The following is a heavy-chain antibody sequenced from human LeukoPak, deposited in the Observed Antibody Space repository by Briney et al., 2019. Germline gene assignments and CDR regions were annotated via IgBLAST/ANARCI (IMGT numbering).Heavy chain of an antibody. Sequence: GGSLRLSCAASGFTFSNAWMSWVRQAPGKGLEWVGRLKSKTDGGTTDYAAPVKGRFSISGGDSKNTLYLQMNSLRAEDTAVYYCARDGRTIAAARHAGFDYWGQGTLVTVSS. V-gene: IGHV3-15*01. CDR1: GFTFSNAW. D-gene: IGHD6-13*01. J-gene: IGHJ4*02. CDR3: ARDGRTIAAARHAGFDY. CDR2: LKSKTDGGTT.